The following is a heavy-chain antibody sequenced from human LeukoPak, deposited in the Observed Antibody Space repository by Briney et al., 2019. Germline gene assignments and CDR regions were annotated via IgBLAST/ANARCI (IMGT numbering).Heavy chain of an antibody. CDR1: GFTFSNYA. CDR2: ISGSSGTT. D-gene: IGHD3-9*01. CDR3: AKSWSCVQYNDWLCYFDH. Sequence: GGSLRLSCAASGFTFSNYAMSWVRQAPGKGLEWVSGISGSSGTTYYTDSVQGRFTISRDNSKDTLYLQMNSLRDDDTAIYYCAKSWSCVQYNDWLCYFDHWGQGTLVTVSS. J-gene: IGHJ4*02. V-gene: IGHV3-23*01.